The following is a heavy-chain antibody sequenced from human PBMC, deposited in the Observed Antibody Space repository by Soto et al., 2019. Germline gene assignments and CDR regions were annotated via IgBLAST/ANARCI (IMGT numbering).Heavy chain of an antibody. J-gene: IGHJ6*02. CDR1: GFTFSDYY. Sequence: PGGSLRLSCAASGFTFSDYYMSWIRQAPGKGLEWVSYISSSGSTIYYADSVKGRFTISRDNAKNSLYLQMNSLRAEDTAVYYCARAWDYSSSTPNYGMDVWGQGTTVTVSS. V-gene: IGHV3-11*01. D-gene: IGHD6-6*01. CDR3: ARAWDYSSSTPNYGMDV. CDR2: ISSSGSTI.